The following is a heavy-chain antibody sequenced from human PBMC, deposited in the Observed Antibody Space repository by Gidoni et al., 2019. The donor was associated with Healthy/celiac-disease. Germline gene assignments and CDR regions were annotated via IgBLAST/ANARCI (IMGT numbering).Heavy chain of an antibody. J-gene: IGHJ3*02. CDR1: GCSISSYY. CDR2: IYYSGST. D-gene: IGHD2-21*01. Sequence: QVQLQESGPGLVQPSETLSLTCTVSGCSISSYYWSWIRQPPGKGLEWIGYIYYSGSTNYNPSLKSRVTISGDTSKNQFSLKLSSVTAADTAVYYCARHCGGAPGAFDIWGQGTMVTVSS. CDR3: ARHCGGAPGAFDI. V-gene: IGHV4-59*08.